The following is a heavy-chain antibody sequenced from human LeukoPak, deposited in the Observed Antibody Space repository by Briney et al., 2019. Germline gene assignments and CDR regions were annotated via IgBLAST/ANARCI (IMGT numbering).Heavy chain of an antibody. D-gene: IGHD3-22*01. CDR3: ARGGSYYDSSPDPTDAFDI. V-gene: IGHV4-30-4*01. J-gene: IGHJ3*02. Sequence: SQTLSLTCTVSGGSISSGDYYWSWIRQPPGKGLEWIGYIYYSGSTYYNPSLKSRVTISVDTSKNQFSLKLSSVTAADTAVYYCARGGSYYDSSPDPTDAFDIWGQGTMVTVSS. CDR1: GGSISSGDYY. CDR2: IYYSGST.